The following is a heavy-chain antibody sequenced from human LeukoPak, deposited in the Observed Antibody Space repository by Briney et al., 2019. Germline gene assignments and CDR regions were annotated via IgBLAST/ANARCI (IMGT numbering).Heavy chain of an antibody. CDR2: ISYDGSNK. V-gene: IGHV3-30*04. J-gene: IGHJ5*02. Sequence: GGSLRLSCAASGFTFSSYSMHWVRQAPGKGLEWVAVISYDGSNKYYADSVKGRFTISRDNSKNTLYLQMNSLRAEDTAVYYCAKAAGGWFDPWGQGTLVTVSS. D-gene: IGHD3-16*01. CDR1: GFTFSSYS. CDR3: AKAAGGWFDP.